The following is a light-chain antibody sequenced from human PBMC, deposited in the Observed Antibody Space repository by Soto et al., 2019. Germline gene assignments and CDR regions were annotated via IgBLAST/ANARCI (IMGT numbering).Light chain of an antibody. CDR1: QTISSW. V-gene: IGKV1-5*03. CDR3: QHYNSYSEA. CDR2: KAS. Sequence: DIQITQSPSSLSASVVDRVTITFRASQTISSWLAWYQQKPGKAPKLLIYKASTLKSGVPSRFSGSGSGTEFTLTISSLQPDDFATYYCQHYNSYSEAFGQGTKVDIK. J-gene: IGKJ1*01.